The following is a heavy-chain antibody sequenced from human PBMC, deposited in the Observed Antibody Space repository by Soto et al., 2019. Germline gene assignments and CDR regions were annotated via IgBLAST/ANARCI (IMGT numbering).Heavy chain of an antibody. CDR1: GFLLSTRGVG. CDR2: IYWDDDK. J-gene: IGHJ4*02. V-gene: IGHV2-5*02. Sequence: SGPTLVNPTQTLTLNCTFSGFLLSTRGVGVGWIRQPPGKALEWLALIYWDDDKRYSPSLKSRLTITKDTSKNQVVLTMTNVDPVDTATYYCARDSTGWYGFDYWGQGTLVTVSS. CDR3: ARDSTGWYGFDY. D-gene: IGHD6-19*01.